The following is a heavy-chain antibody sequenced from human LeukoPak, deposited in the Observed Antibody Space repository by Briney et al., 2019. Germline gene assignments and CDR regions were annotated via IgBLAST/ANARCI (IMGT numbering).Heavy chain of an antibody. V-gene: IGHV1-8*01. Sequence: GASVKVSCKASVYTFTSYDINWVRQATGQGLEWMGWRSPNSGNTGYAQKFQGRVTMTRNTSISTAYMELSSLRSEDTAVYYCARRVSSSWHGYYYGMDVWGQGTTVTVSS. CDR2: RSPNSGNT. CDR1: VYTFTSYD. CDR3: ARRVSSSWHGYYYGMDV. J-gene: IGHJ6*02. D-gene: IGHD6-13*01.